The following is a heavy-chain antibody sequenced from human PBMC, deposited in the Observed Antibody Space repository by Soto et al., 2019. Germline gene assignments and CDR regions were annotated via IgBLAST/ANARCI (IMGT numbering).Heavy chain of an antibody. J-gene: IGHJ4*02. CDR3: TRQYSSGWYGFYYFDY. D-gene: IGHD6-19*01. Sequence: SLRLSCTASGFTFADYAMSWFRQAPGKGLEWVGFIRSKAYGGTTEYAASVKGRFTISRDDSKSIAYLQMNSLKTEDTAVYYCTRQYSSGWYGFYYFDYWGQGTLVTVSS. CDR1: GFTFADYA. V-gene: IGHV3-49*03. CDR2: IRSKAYGGTT.